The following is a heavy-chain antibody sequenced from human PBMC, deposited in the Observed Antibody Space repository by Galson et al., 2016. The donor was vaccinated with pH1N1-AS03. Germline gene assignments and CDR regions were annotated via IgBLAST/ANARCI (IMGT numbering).Heavy chain of an antibody. V-gene: IGHV3-11*04. J-gene: IGHJ4*02. Sequence: SLRLSCATSGFTFDYYFMSWIRQAPGKGLEWVSDISSSGATIHYADSVRGRFTISRDSATDSVHLRMDNLRIEDTAVYYCATGVASVTGSGALGYWSQGMLVAVSS. CDR3: ATGVASVTGSGALGY. CDR2: ISSSGATI. CDR1: GFTFDYYF. D-gene: IGHD3-10*01.